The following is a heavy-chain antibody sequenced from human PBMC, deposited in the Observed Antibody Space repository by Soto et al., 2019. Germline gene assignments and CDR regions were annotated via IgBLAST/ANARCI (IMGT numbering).Heavy chain of an antibody. CDR2: IGGSGGST. V-gene: IGHV3-23*01. CDR1: RFTFSSYA. Sequence: GGSLRVSGSPSRFTFSSYAMSWVRPAPGKRLEWVSAIGGSGGSTYYADSVKGRFTISRDNSKNTLYLQMNSLRAEDTAVYYCAKSHAQTYYYDSSGYPWGQGTLVTVSS. J-gene: IGHJ5*02. D-gene: IGHD3-22*01. CDR3: AKSHAQTYYYDSSGYP.